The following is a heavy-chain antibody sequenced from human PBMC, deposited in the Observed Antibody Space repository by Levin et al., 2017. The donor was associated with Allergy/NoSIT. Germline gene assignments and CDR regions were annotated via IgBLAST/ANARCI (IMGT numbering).Heavy chain of an antibody. V-gene: IGHV3-7*01. CDR2: IKQDGSEK. Sequence: PGGSLRLSCAASGFTFSSYWMSWVRQAPGKGLEWVANIKQDGSEKYYVDSVKGRFTISRDNAKNSLYLQMNSLRAEDTAVYYCARESPYRRDSSGPDYWGQGTLVTVSS. CDR1: GFTFSSYW. CDR3: ARESPYRRDSSGPDY. J-gene: IGHJ4*02. D-gene: IGHD3-22*01.